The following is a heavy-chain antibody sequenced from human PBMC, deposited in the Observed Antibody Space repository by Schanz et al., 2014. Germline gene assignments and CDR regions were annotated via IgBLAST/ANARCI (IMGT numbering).Heavy chain of an antibody. V-gene: IGHV3-74*01. Sequence: EVKLVESGGGLAQPGGSLRLSCEASGFTFSRDWMHWVRPAPGKGLVWVSRISSDGGTTSYADSVKGRFTVSRDNAENTLYLQMNNLRAEDTAVYYCARPRSSGWYDVLGYWGQGTLVTVSS. J-gene: IGHJ4*02. CDR2: ISSDGGTT. CDR1: GFTFSRDW. CDR3: ARPRSSGWYDVLGY. D-gene: IGHD6-19*01.